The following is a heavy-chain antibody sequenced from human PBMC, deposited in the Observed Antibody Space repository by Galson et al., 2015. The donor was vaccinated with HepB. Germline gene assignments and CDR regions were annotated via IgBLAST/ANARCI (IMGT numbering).Heavy chain of an antibody. CDR1: GYTLTELS. D-gene: IGHD6-13*01. CDR3: ATDLSSSRGSFDY. V-gene: IGHV1-24*01. Sequence: SVKVSCKVSGYTLTELSMHWVRQAPGKGLEWMGGFDPEDGETIYAQKFQGRVTMTEDTSTDTAYMELSSLRSEDTAVYYCATDLSSSRGSFDYWGQGTLVTVSS. CDR2: FDPEDGET. J-gene: IGHJ4*02.